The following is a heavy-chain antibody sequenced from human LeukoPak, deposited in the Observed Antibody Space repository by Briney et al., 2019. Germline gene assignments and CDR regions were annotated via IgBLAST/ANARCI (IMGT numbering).Heavy chain of an antibody. Sequence: GSSVKVSCKASGGTFSSYAISWVRQAPGQGLEWMGGIIPIFGTANYAQKFQGRVTITADESTSTAYMELSSLRSEDTAVYYCARGVPVAGIPLLDYWGQGTLVTVSS. J-gene: IGHJ4*02. CDR1: GGTFSSYA. V-gene: IGHV1-69*01. CDR3: ARGVPVAGIPLLDY. CDR2: IIPIFGTA. D-gene: IGHD6-19*01.